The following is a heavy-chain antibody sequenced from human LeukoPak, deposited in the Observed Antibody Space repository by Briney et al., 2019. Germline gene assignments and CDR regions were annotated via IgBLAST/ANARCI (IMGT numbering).Heavy chain of an antibody. V-gene: IGHV4-59*08. J-gene: IGHJ4*02. CDR2: IYYSGST. CDR1: VGSISSYY. D-gene: IGHD5-18*01. CDR3: ARHSGYSYGAYFDY. Sequence: SETLSLTCTVSVGSISSYYWSGIRQPPGKGLEWIGYIYYSGSTNYNTSAKSRVTISVDTSKNQFSLKLSSVTAADTAVYYCARHSGYSYGAYFDYWGQGTLVTVSS.